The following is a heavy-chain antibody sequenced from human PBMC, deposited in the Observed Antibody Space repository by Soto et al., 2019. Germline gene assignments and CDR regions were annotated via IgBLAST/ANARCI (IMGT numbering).Heavy chain of an antibody. Sequence: ASVKVSCKASGYTFTSYDINWVRQATGQGLEWMGWMNPNSGNTGYAQKFQGRVTMTRNISISTAYMELSSLRSEDTAVYYCALSIAARPGYYYGMDVWGQGTTVTVSS. CDR3: ALSIAARPGYYYGMDV. J-gene: IGHJ6*02. CDR1: GYTFTSYD. V-gene: IGHV1-8*01. D-gene: IGHD6-6*01. CDR2: MNPNSGNT.